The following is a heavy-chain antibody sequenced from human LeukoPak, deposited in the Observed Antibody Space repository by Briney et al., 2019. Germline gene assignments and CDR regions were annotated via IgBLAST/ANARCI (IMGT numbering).Heavy chain of an antibody. CDR3: ARMTLYGSGTVD. V-gene: IGHV3-64*02. CDR1: GFTFSSYA. D-gene: IGHD3-10*01. CDR2: ISSNGGST. J-gene: IGHJ4*02. Sequence: QPGGSLRLSCAASGFTFSSYAMHWVRQAPGKGLVYVSGISSNGGSTYYAGSVKGRFTISRDNSKNTVNLQMGSLRIEDTAVYHCARMTLYGSGTVDWGQGILVTVSS.